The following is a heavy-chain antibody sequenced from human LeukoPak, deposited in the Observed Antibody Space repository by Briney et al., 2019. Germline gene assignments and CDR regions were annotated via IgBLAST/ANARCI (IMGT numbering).Heavy chain of an antibody. Sequence: GASVTVSCKASGYTFTSYYMHWVRQAPGQGLEWMGIINPSGGSTSYAQKFQGRVTMTRDMSTSTVYMELSSLRSEDTAVYYCAVYSSPYYMDVWGKGTTVTVSS. CDR2: INPSGGST. CDR1: GYTFTSYY. V-gene: IGHV1-46*01. D-gene: IGHD6-13*01. J-gene: IGHJ6*03. CDR3: AVYSSPYYMDV.